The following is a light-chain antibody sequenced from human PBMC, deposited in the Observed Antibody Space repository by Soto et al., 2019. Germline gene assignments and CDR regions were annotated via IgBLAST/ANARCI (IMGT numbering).Light chain of an antibody. V-gene: IGLV2-14*01. J-gene: IGLJ1*01. CDR2: EVT. Sequence: QSVLTQPASVSGSPGQSIAISCTGASSDIGIYRYVSWYQQHPGKVPKLIIYEVTNRPSGVSNRFSGSKSGNTASLTISGLQAEDEADYYCSSYTPSSPRVFGTGTKVTVL. CDR1: SSDIGIYRY. CDR3: SSYTPSSPRV.